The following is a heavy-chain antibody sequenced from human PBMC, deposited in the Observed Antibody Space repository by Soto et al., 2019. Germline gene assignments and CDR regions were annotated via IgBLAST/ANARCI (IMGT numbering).Heavy chain of an antibody. CDR1: GYTFTSYY. D-gene: IGHD2-2*03. CDR2: INPSGGST. Sequence: ASVKVSCTASGYTFTSYYMHWVRQAPGQGLEWMGIINPSGGSTSYAQKFQGRVTMTRDTSTSTVYMELSSLRSEDTAVYYCARGLDIVVVPAGAWGAFDIWGQGTMVTVSS. V-gene: IGHV1-46*03. CDR3: ARGLDIVVVPAGAWGAFDI. J-gene: IGHJ3*02.